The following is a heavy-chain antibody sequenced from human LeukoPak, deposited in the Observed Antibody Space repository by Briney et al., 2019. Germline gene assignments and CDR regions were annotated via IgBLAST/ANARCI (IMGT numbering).Heavy chain of an antibody. J-gene: IGHJ6*02. D-gene: IGHD2-21*02. V-gene: IGHV4-30-2*05. CDR3: ARDLVVLTPRGMDV. CDR2: IYHSGST. CDR1: GGSISSGGYY. Sequence: SETLSLTCTVSGGSISSGGYYWSWIRQPPGKGLEWIGYIYHSGSTYYNPSLKSRVTISVDTSKNQFSLKLSSVTAADTAVYYCARDLVVLTPRGMDVWGQGTTVTVSS.